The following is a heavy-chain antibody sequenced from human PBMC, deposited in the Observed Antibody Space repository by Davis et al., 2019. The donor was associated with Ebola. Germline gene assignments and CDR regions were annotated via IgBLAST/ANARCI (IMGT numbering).Heavy chain of an antibody. J-gene: IGHJ4*02. D-gene: IGHD5-18*01. Sequence: GESLKISCAASGLTFSNYWMTWLRQAPGKGPEWVATIKPDGSEKYYVDSVKGRFTISRDNAKNSLYLQMNSLRAEDTAVYYCAIYSRAPDDWGQGTLVTVSS. V-gene: IGHV3-7*01. CDR3: AIYSRAPDD. CDR1: GLTFSNYW. CDR2: IKPDGSEK.